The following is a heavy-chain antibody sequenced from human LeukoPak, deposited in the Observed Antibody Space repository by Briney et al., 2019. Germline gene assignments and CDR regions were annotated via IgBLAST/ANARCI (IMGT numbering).Heavy chain of an antibody. Sequence: GGSLRLSCAASGFTFSSYAMSWVRQAPGKGLEWVSAISGSGGSTYYADSVKGRFTISRDNSKNTLYLQMSSLRAEDTAVYYCAKSVDGSYRFGWFDPWGQGTLVTVSS. J-gene: IGHJ5*02. CDR2: ISGSGGST. CDR1: GFTFSSYA. D-gene: IGHD1-26*01. CDR3: AKSVDGSYRFGWFDP. V-gene: IGHV3-23*01.